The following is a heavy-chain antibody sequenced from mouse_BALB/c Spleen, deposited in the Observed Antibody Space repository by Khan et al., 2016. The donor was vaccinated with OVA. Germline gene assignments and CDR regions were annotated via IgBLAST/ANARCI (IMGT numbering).Heavy chain of an antibody. J-gene: IGHJ4*01. CDR1: GYTFTSYW. CDR2: IYPSDSYT. D-gene: IGHD2-14*01. CDR3: TREVRLHYYAMDC. Sequence: QVQLQQPGAELVRPGASVKLSCKASGYTFTSYWINWVKQRPGQGLEWIGNIYPSDSYTNYNQKFEDKATLTVDKSSNTAYMQLSSPTSEDSAVYYCTREVRLHYYAMDCWGQGTSVTVSS. V-gene: IGHV1-69*02.